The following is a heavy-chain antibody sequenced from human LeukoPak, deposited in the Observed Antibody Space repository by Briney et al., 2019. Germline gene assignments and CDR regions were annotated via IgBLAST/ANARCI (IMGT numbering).Heavy chain of an antibody. D-gene: IGHD3-22*01. V-gene: IGHV1-8*01. J-gene: IGHJ5*02. CDR2: MNPNSGNT. CDR1: GYTFTSYD. Sequence: GASVKVSCKASGYTFTSYDINWVRQATGLGLEWKGWMNPNSGNTGYAQKFQGRVTMTRNTSISTAYMELSSLRSEDTAVYYCARDYYDSSGYYYNWFDPWGQGTLVTVSS. CDR3: ARDYYDSSGYYYNWFDP.